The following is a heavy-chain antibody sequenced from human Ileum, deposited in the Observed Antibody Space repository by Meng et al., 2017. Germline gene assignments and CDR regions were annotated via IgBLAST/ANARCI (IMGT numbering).Heavy chain of an antibody. V-gene: IGHV3-30*04. CDR1: GFTFSSYA. CDR2: ISYDGSKK. J-gene: IGHJ4*02. D-gene: IGHD3-22*01. Sequence: QVELLESGGGVVQPGRSLRLSCAASGFTFSSYAMHWVRQAPGKGLEWVAVISYDGSKKYYADSVKGRFTISRDNSKNTLFLQMNSLRGEDTAVYYCARDVSMTVDYWGLGTLVTVSS. CDR3: ARDVSMTVDY.